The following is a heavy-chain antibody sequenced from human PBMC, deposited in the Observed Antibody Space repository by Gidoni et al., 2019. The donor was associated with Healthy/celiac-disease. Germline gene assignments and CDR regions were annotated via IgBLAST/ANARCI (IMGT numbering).Heavy chain of an antibody. CDR3: ARVSSGPFDP. J-gene: IGHJ5*02. CDR2: IIPILGIA. D-gene: IGHD3-22*01. CDR1: GGTFSSYA. Sequence: QVQLVQSGAEVKKPGSSVQVSCKASGGTFSSYAISWVRQAPGQGLEWMGRIIPILGIANYAQKFQGRVTITADKSTSTAYMELSSLRSEDTAVYYCARVSSGPFDPWGQGTLVTVSS. V-gene: IGHV1-69*09.